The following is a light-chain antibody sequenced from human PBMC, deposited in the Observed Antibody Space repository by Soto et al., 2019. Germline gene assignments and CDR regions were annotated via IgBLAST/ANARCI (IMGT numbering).Light chain of an antibody. CDR2: QVS. V-gene: IGKV2-30*01. CDR1: QSLVYGVGITY. J-gene: IGKJ1*01. CDR3: MQALQTPRT. Sequence: DVVMTQSPLSLPVTLGQPASISCKSSQSLVYGVGITYLNWFQQRPGQSPRRLIYQVSNRDSGVPDRFSGSGSGTDFTLKISRVEAEDVGVYYCMQALQTPRTFGQGTKVDIK.